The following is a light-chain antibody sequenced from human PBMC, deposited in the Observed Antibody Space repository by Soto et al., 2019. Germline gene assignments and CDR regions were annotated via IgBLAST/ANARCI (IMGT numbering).Light chain of an antibody. V-gene: IGKV1-39*01. Sequence: DIQVTQSPSSLSASVGDSVTITCRTSQTIGTFLNWYQQKPGKVPNLLISSASSLHTGGPSRFSASGSGTDFTLTISSLQPEDFATYYCQQSYLRWTFGQGTKVE. CDR3: QQSYLRWT. CDR1: QTIGTF. J-gene: IGKJ1*01. CDR2: SAS.